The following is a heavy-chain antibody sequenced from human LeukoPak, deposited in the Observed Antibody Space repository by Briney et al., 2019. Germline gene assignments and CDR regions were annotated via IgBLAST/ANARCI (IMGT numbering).Heavy chain of an antibody. Sequence: PSETLSLTCAVYGGSFSGYYWSWIRQPPGKGLEWIGEINHSGSTNYNPSLKSRVTISVDTSKNQFSLKLSSVTAADTAVYYCARDSPYYDFWSGYYTPRSYYMDVWGKGTTVTVSS. V-gene: IGHV4-34*01. CDR2: INHSGST. CDR3: ARDSPYYDFWSGYYTPRSYYMDV. J-gene: IGHJ6*03. CDR1: GGSFSGYY. D-gene: IGHD3-3*01.